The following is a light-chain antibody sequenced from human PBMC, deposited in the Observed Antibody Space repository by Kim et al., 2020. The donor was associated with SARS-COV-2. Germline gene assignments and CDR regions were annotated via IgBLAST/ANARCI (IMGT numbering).Light chain of an antibody. V-gene: IGKV3-20*01. CDR3: QQYGSSPLT. CDR2: GAS. J-gene: IGKJ4*01. CDR1: QSVSSSY. Sequence: IVLTQSPGTLSLSPGERATLSCRASQSVSSSYLAWYQQKPGQAPRLLIYGASSRATGIPDRFSGSVSGTDFTLTISRLVPEDFVVYYWQQYGSSPLTFGGGTKLEI.